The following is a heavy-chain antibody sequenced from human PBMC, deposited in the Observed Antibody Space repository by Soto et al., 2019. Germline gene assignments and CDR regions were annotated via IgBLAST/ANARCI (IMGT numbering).Heavy chain of an antibody. CDR3: AHRIITDTTYYFDY. D-gene: IGHD1-1*01. CDR1: GFSLSASGVG. CDR2: IYWDDDK. Sequence: QITLKESGPTLVKPTQTLTLTCTFSGFSLSASGVGVGWVRQPPGKALEWLALIYWDDDKRYSPSLKSRLTITKDTSKNQLVLTTPNMDPADTATYLCAHRIITDTTYYFDYWGQGTLVTVSS. J-gene: IGHJ4*02. V-gene: IGHV2-5*02.